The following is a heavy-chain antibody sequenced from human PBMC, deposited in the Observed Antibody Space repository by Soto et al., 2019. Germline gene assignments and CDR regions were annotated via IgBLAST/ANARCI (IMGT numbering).Heavy chain of an antibody. CDR3: ARGPPSFDY. CDR2: IHYSGST. Sequence: LSLTCTVSGGSISSYYWSWIRQPPGKGLEWIGYIHYSGSTNYNPSLRSRVTISVDTSKNQFSLKLSSVTAADTAVYYCARGPPSFDYWGQGTLVTVSS. J-gene: IGHJ4*02. CDR1: GGSISSYY. V-gene: IGHV4-59*01.